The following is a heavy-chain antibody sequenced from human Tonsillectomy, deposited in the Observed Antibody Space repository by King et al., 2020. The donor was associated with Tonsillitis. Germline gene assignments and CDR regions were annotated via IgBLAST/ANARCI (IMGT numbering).Heavy chain of an antibody. D-gene: IGHD2-15*01. V-gene: IGHV3-30*02. Sequence: VQLVESGGGVVQPGGSLRLSCAASGFSISSYGMHWVRQAPGKGLEWVAFIRFDGSKECYADSVKGRFTLSRDNSKNTVYLQMNSLRAEDTAVYYCTKEVEEDGSGGKCPGCAFDVWGQGTMVTVSS. CDR2: IRFDGSKE. CDR1: GFSISSYG. J-gene: IGHJ3*01. CDR3: TKEVEEDGSGGKCPGCAFDV.